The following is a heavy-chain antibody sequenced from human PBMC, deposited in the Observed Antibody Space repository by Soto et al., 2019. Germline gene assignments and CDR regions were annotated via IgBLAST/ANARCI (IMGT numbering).Heavy chain of an antibody. V-gene: IGHV3-66*01. J-gene: IGHJ5*02. Sequence: GGSLRLSCAASGFTVSSNYMSWVRQAPGKGLEWVSVIYSGGSTYYADSVKGRFTISRDDSKNTLYLQMNSLRVDDTAIYYCAKVLSGFSYGRAWGQGTLVTVSS. CDR1: GFTVSSNY. D-gene: IGHD5-18*01. CDR3: AKVLSGFSYGRA. CDR2: IYSGGST.